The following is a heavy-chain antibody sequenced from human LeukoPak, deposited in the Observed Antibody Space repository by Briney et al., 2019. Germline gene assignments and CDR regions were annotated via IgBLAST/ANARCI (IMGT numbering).Heavy chain of an antibody. CDR3: ATGRLVGNTGYYFDY. CDR1: GFTVSSNY. CDR2: IYSGGST. Sequence: PGGSLRLSCAAAGFTVSSNYMSWVRQAPGKGLEWVSVIYSGGSTYYVDSVKGRFTISRDNSKNTLYLQMNSLRAEDTAVYYCATGRLVGNTGYYFDYWGQGTLVTVSS. D-gene: IGHD2-8*02. V-gene: IGHV3-66*01. J-gene: IGHJ4*02.